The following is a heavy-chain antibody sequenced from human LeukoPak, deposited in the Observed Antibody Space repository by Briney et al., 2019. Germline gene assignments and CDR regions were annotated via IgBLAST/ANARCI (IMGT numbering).Heavy chain of an antibody. D-gene: IGHD3-16*01. CDR1: GFTFSSYW. CDR3: ARGGSPSDY. J-gene: IGHJ4*02. CDR2: IHLDGRTT. V-gene: IGHV3-74*01. Sequence: GGSLRLSCAASGFTFSSYWMHWVRQRPGKGLVWVSRIHLDGRTTNYADSVKGRFTISRDNAKNILSLEMNSLRPEDTAVYYCARGGSPSDYWGQGTLVSVSS.